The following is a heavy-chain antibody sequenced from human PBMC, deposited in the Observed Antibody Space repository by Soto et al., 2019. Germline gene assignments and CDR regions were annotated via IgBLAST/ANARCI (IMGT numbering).Heavy chain of an antibody. V-gene: IGHV4-4*07. CDR2: IYTSGST. Sequence: PSETLSLTCTVSGGSISSYYWGWIRQPAGEGLEWIGRIYTSGSTNYNPSLKSRGTMSVDTSKNQFSLKLSSVTAADTAVYYCAREGRDIVVVPANWFDPWGQGTLVTVSS. CDR3: AREGRDIVVVPANWFDP. J-gene: IGHJ5*02. CDR1: GGSISSYY. D-gene: IGHD2-2*01.